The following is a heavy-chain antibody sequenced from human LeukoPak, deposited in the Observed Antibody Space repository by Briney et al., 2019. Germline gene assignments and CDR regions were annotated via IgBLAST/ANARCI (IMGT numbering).Heavy chain of an antibody. CDR1: GYRFTSSW. CDR2: IHPGEYER. Sequence: GESLKISCKASGYRFTSSWIGLGRQMPGKGLEWMGVIHPGEYERRYSPSFEGQVTISADKSISTAYMQWSSLKASDTAMYYCARRTDCGWKCFDHWGQGTLVTVSS. CDR3: ARRTDCGWKCFDH. D-gene: IGHD2-21*02. J-gene: IGHJ5*02. V-gene: IGHV5-51*01.